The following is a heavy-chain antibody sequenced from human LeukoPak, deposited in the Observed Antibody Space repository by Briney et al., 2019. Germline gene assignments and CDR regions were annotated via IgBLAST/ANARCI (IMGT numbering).Heavy chain of an antibody. Sequence: PSETLSLTCAVYGGSYSGYYWSWIRQPPGKGLEWIGEINHSGSTNYNPSLKSRVTISVDTSKNQFSLKLSSVTAADTAVYYCARGPHTGVNYYDSSGYYYWGQGTLVTVSS. D-gene: IGHD3-22*01. CDR1: GGSYSGYY. J-gene: IGHJ4*02. CDR2: INHSGST. V-gene: IGHV4-34*01. CDR3: ARGPHTGVNYYDSSGYYY.